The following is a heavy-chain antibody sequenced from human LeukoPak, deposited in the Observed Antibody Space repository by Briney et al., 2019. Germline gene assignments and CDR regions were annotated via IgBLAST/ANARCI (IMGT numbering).Heavy chain of an antibody. CDR3: ASPYCGGGSCYAHDGFDI. D-gene: IGHD2-15*01. V-gene: IGHV1-18*01. CDR2: ISGYNGNT. J-gene: IGHJ3*02. CDR1: GYTFTSYG. Sequence: ASVKVSCKASGYTFTSYGISWVRQAPGQGLERMGWISGYNGNTNYAQKLQGRVTMTTDTSTSTAYMELRSLRSDDTAVYYCASPYCGGGSCYAHDGFDIWGQGTMVTVSS.